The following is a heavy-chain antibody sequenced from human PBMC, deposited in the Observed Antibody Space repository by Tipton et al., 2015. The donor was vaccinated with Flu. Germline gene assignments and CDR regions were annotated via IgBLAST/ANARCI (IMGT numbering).Heavy chain of an antibody. D-gene: IGHD1-26*01. V-gene: IGHV4-59*01. CDR1: GGSISSYY. Sequence: TLPLTCTVSGGSISSYYWSWIRQPPGKGLEWIGYIYYSGSTNYNPSLKSRVTISVDTSKNQFSLKLSSVTAADTAVYYCARAPDSIVGATVFDYWGQGTLVTVSS. CDR2: IYYSGST. CDR3: ARAPDSIVGATVFDY. J-gene: IGHJ4*02.